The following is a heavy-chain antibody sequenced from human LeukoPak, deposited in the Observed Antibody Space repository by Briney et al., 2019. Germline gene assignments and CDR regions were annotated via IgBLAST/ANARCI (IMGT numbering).Heavy chain of an antibody. Sequence: GESLKISCKGSGYSFTSYWISWVRQMPGKGLEWMGRIDPSDSYTNYSPSFQGHVTISADKSISTAYLQWSSLKASDTAVYYCANEEDYNWFDPWGQGTLVTVSS. J-gene: IGHJ5*02. CDR3: ANEEDYNWFDP. V-gene: IGHV5-10-1*01. CDR2: IDPSDSYT. D-gene: IGHD2-15*01. CDR1: GYSFTSYW.